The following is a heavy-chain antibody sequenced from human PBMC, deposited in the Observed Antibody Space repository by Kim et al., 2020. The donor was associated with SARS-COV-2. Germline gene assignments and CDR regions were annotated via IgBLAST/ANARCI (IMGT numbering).Heavy chain of an antibody. V-gene: IGHV1-69*01. J-gene: IGHJ3*02. Sequence: KVQGRVTITADESTSTAYMERSSLRSEDTAVYYCARDQRGLVWRHDAFDIWGQGTMVTVSS. CDR3: ARDQRGLVWRHDAFDI. D-gene: IGHD6-19*01.